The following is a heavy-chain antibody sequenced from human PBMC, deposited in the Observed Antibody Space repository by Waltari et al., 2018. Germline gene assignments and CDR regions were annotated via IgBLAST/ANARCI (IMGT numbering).Heavy chain of an antibody. CDR2: INRDGRSI. J-gene: IGHJ4*02. CDR3: VKGGGSYSSSPFDY. CDR1: GFTLSSYW. V-gene: IGHV3-74*01. Sequence: EVQLVESGGGLVQPGGSLRLSCAASGFTLSSYWMHWVRQAPGKGLVWVSRINRDGRSINYADSVKGRFTISRDNAKNTLYLQMNSLRAEDTAVYYCVKGGGSYSSSPFDYWGQGTLVTVSS. D-gene: IGHD6-6*01.